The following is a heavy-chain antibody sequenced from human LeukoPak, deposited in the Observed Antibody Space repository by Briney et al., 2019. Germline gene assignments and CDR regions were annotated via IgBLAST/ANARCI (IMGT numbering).Heavy chain of an antibody. Sequence: GGSLRLSCAASGFTFSNYAMHWVRQAPGKGLEYVSAISSNGGSTYYANSVKGRFTISRDNSKNTLYLQMGSLRAEDMAVYYCAELGITMIGGVWGKGTTVTISS. J-gene: IGHJ6*04. CDR3: AELGITMIGGV. V-gene: IGHV3-64*01. CDR1: GFTFSNYA. D-gene: IGHD3-10*02. CDR2: ISSNGGST.